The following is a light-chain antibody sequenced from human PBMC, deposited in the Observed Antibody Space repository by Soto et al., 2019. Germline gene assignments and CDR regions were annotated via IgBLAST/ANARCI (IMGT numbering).Light chain of an antibody. V-gene: IGKV3-15*01. CDR1: QSVSSN. J-gene: IGKJ1*01. CDR2: GAS. CDR3: QKYNNWPQT. Sequence: EIVMTQSPATLSVSPGERVTLSCRASQSVSSNLAWYQQKPGQAPRLLIYGASTRATGNPARFSGSGSGTEFTLTISSLQSEAFAVYYCQKYNNWPQTFGQGTKVQIK.